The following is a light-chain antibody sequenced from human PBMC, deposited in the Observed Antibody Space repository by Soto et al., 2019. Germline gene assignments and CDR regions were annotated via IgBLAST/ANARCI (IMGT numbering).Light chain of an antibody. CDR1: QSIKSW. V-gene: IGKV1-5*03. Sequence: DIQLTQSPSTLSASVGDRVTITCRASQSIKSWLAWYQQKPGEAPKLLIYKASTLGSGVPSRFSGSASGTEFTLTINSRQPDDFAMYYCKQNHSYSWLSFGGGTKVDI. CDR3: KQNHSYSWLS. CDR2: KAS. J-gene: IGKJ4*01.